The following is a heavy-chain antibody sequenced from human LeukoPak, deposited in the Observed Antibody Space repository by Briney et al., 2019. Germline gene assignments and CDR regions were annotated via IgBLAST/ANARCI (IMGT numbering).Heavy chain of an antibody. V-gene: IGHV1-18*01. CDR1: GYTFTSYG. CDR3: ALGYYDFWSGYLRAFDI. J-gene: IGHJ3*02. D-gene: IGHD3-3*01. CDR2: ISAYNGNT. Sequence: ASVKVSCKASGYTFTSYGISWVRQAPGQGLEWMGWISAYNGNTNYAQKLQGRVTMTTDTSTSTAYMELRSLRSDDTAAYYCALGYYDFWSGYLRAFDIWGQGTMVTVSS.